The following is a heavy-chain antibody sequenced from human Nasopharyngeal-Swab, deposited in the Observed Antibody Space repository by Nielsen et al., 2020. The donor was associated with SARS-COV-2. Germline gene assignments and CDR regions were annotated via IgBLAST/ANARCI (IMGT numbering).Heavy chain of an antibody. CDR2: SRNKANSYTT. CDR1: GFTFSAHY. V-gene: IGHV3-72*01. Sequence: GESLKISCTASGFTFSAHYMDWVRQAPGKGLEWVGRSRNKANSYTTEYAASVKGRFTISRDDSKSIAYLQMNSLKTEDTAVYYCTRRGPQYYFDYWGQGTLVTVSS. J-gene: IGHJ4*02. CDR3: TRRGPQYYFDY.